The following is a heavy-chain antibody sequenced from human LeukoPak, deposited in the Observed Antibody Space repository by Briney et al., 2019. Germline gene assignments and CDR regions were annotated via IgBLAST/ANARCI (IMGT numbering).Heavy chain of an antibody. CDR1: GFTVSSNY. CDR2: IYSGGST. Sequence: GGSLRLSCAASGFTVSSNYMSWVRQAPGKGLEWVSVIYSGGSTYYADSVKGRFTISRDNSKNTLYLQMNSLGAEDTAVYYCASPSGSYPEGFDYWGQGTLVTVSS. D-gene: IGHD1-26*01. CDR3: ASPSGSYPEGFDY. V-gene: IGHV3-53*01. J-gene: IGHJ4*02.